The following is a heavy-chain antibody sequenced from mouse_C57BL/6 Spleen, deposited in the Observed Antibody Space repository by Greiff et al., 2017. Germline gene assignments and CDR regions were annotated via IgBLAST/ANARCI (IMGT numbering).Heavy chain of an antibody. Sequence: VQLQQSGPELVKPGASVKISCKASGYAFSSSWMNWVKQRPGKGLEWIGRIYPGDGDTNYNGKFKGKATLTADKSSSTAYMQLSSLTSEDSAVYFCARGGYYGVMDYWGQGTSVTVSS. CDR2: IYPGDGDT. CDR3: ARGGYYGVMDY. CDR1: GYAFSSSW. J-gene: IGHJ4*01. V-gene: IGHV1-82*01. D-gene: IGHD1-1*01.